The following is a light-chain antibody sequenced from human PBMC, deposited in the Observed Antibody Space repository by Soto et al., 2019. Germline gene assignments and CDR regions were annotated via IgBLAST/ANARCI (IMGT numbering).Light chain of an antibody. Sequence: QPVLTQPASVSGSPGQSIAISCTGTSSDVGGYNSVSWYQQHPGKAPKLMIYNVSNRPSGVSDRFSGSKSGNTASLTISGLQDEDEADYYCSSYTSSNTYVFGTGTKLTVL. J-gene: IGLJ1*01. CDR3: SSYTSSNTYV. CDR1: SSDVGGYNS. V-gene: IGLV2-14*03. CDR2: NVS.